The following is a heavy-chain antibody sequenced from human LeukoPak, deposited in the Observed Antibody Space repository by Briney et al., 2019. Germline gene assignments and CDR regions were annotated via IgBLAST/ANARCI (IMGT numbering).Heavy chain of an antibody. D-gene: IGHD2-2*01. CDR1: GGSFSDYY. CDR3: AREGGIVVVPAAEPSYYYYYMDV. J-gene: IGHJ6*03. CDR2: INHSGSP. V-gene: IGHV4-34*01. Sequence: PSETLSLTCAVYGGSFSDYYWTWIRQPPGKGLEWIGEINHSGSPNNNPSLKSRVSISFDTSKNQFSLKLSSVTAADTAVYYCAREGGIVVVPAAEPSYYYYYMDVWGKGTTVTVSS.